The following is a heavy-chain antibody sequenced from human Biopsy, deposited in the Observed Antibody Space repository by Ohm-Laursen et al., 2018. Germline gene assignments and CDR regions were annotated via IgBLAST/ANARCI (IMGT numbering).Heavy chain of an antibody. CDR2: ISSDGSTT. Sequence: SLRLSCTASGFTFSWFWMNWVRQAPGRGLVWVSRISSDGSTTEYADFVKGRFTISRDNAKSTLYLQMNSLTAEDAAVYYCARGTVEVPTSTRWFDPWGQGTLVSVSS. CDR1: GFTFSWFW. J-gene: IGHJ5*02. D-gene: IGHD1-7*01. V-gene: IGHV3-74*03. CDR3: ARGTVEVPTSTRWFDP.